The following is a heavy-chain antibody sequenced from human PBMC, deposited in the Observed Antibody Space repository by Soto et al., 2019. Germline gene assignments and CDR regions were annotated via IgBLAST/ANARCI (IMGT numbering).Heavy chain of an antibody. V-gene: IGHV4-4*02. CDR1: GGSITYGNW. Sequence: SETLSLTCDVSGGSITYGNWWIWVRQPPAEGLEWIGEIYPSGSTNYNPSLKRRVTLSLDKSKNQFSLKLASVTAVDTAVYYCARVSYSSSWYYWGQGTLVTVSS. J-gene: IGHJ4*02. CDR3: ARVSYSSSWYY. D-gene: IGHD6-13*01. CDR2: IYPSGST.